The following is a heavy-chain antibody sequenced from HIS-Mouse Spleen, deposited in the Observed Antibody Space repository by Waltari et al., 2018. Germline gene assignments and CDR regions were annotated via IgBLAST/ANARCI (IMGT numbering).Heavy chain of an antibody. Sequence: QVQLQESGPGLVKPSETLSLTCTVSGGSISSYYWSCIRQPAGKGLEWIGRIYTSGSTHYHPSLKSRVTMSVDTSKNQFSLKLSSVTAADTAVYYCARDFHDFWSGYYGGDKKHDAFDIWGQGTMVTVSS. CDR2: IYTSGST. D-gene: IGHD3-3*01. CDR3: ARDFHDFWSGYYGGDKKHDAFDI. V-gene: IGHV4-4*07. J-gene: IGHJ3*02. CDR1: GGSISSYY.